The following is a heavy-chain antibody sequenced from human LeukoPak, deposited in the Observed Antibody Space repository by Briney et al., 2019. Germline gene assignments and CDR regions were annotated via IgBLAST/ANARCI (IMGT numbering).Heavy chain of an antibody. Sequence: SETLSLTRAVYGGSFSGYSWGWIRQPPGRGLEWMGEINLSGSTNYNPSLKKLVTISVDTSKHQFSLNLRSVSAADTAVYYCARGRYSFAYWGQGTLVTVSS. CDR2: INLSGST. J-gene: IGHJ4*02. D-gene: IGHD5-18*01. CDR1: GGSFSGYS. V-gene: IGHV4-34*01. CDR3: ARGRYSFAY.